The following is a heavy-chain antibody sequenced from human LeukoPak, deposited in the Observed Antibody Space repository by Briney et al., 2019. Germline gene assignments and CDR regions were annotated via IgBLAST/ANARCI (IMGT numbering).Heavy chain of an antibody. CDR2: ISTNGGST. D-gene: IGHD3-10*01. V-gene: IGHV3-23*01. CDR3: ANAKAYYYGSETDY. J-gene: IGHJ4*02. CDR1: GFTFSGYA. Sequence: GGSLRLSCEASGFTFSGYAMSWVRQAPGKGLEWVSGISTNGGSTSYADSVEGRFTISRDNSKNTLYLQMNSLRAEDTAVYYCANAKAYYYGSETDYWGQGTLVTVSS.